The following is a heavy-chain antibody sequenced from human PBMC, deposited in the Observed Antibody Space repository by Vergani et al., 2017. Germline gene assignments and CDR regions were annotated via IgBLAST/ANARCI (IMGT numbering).Heavy chain of an antibody. J-gene: IGHJ3*02. CDR2: IIPVFGTA. CDR1: GGTFSSYA. V-gene: IGHV1-69*18. Sequence: QVQLVQSGAEVGKPGSSVKVSCKASGGTFSSYAINWVRQAPGQGLEWMGRIIPVFGTANYAQKFQGRVTITADESTSTAYMELSSLRSEDTAVYYCARDSCSSTSCYEGDTFDIWGRGTMVTVSS. D-gene: IGHD2-2*01. CDR3: ARDSCSSTSCYEGDTFDI.